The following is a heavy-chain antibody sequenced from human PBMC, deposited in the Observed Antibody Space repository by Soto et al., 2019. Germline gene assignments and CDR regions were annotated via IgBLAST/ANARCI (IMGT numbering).Heavy chain of an antibody. V-gene: IGHV3-30-3*01. D-gene: IGHD3-3*01. J-gene: IGHJ5*02. CDR3: ARVTIFGVVSPPRFDP. CDR1: GFTFSSYA. Sequence: QVQLVESGGGVVQPGRSLRLSCAASGFTFSSYAMHWVRQAPGKGLEWVAVISYDGSNKYYADSVKGRFTISRDNSKNPLYLQMNSLRAEDTAVYYCARVTIFGVVSPPRFDPWGQGTLVTVSS. CDR2: ISYDGSNK.